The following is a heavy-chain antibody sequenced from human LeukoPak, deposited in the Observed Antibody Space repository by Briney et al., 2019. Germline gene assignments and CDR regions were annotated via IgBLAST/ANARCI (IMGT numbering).Heavy chain of an antibody. Sequence: GGSLRLSCTASGFSFSRYTMNWVRQAPGQGLEWVSSISSDGDYKYYADSVKGRFTISRDNAKDSLYLQMDRLRVEDTAVYYCARVGGSYYADYWGQGTLVTVSS. V-gene: IGHV3-21*01. CDR1: GFSFSRYT. D-gene: IGHD1-26*01. CDR2: ISSDGDYK. J-gene: IGHJ4*02. CDR3: ARVGGSYYADY.